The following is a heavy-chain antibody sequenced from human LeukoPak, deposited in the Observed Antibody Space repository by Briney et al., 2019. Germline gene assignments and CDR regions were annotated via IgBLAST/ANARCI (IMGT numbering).Heavy chain of an antibody. CDR2: IKQDGSEK. J-gene: IGHJ4*02. CDR3: ARARGYYPEGFDY. CDR1: GFTFSSYW. Sequence: GGSLRLSCAASGFTFSSYWMSWVRQAPGKGLEWVANIKQDGSEKYYVDSVKGRFTISRDNVKNSLYLQMNSLRAEDTAVYYCARARGYYPEGFDYWGQGTLITVSS. V-gene: IGHV3-7*01. D-gene: IGHD3-22*01.